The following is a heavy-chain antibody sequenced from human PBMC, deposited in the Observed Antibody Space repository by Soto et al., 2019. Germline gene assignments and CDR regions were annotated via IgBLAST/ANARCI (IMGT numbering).Heavy chain of an antibody. J-gene: IGHJ4*01. V-gene: IGHV3-30*04. CDR1: GFIFSAYA. CDR2: ISYDGTNK. Sequence: GGSLRLSCAASGFIFSAYAMLWVRQAPGKGLEWVAAISYDGTNKYYADSIKGRFTISRDNSANTLFLQVNSLRREDTAMYYCARDPSPYTSGWYGIDFWGHGTLVTVSS. D-gene: IGHD6-19*01. CDR3: ARDPSPYTSGWYGIDF.